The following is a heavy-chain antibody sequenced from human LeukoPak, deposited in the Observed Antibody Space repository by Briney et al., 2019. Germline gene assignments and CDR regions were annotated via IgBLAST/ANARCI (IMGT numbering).Heavy chain of an antibody. CDR1: GFTFSNHA. CDR2: LTGSGGST. V-gene: IGHV3-23*01. Sequence: GGSLRLSCTASGFTFSNHAMSWVRQAPGKGLEWVSSLTGSGGSTYYADSVKGRFTISRDNSQNTLYLQMNSLRAEGTAKYYCAKVASLCTSTSCVRGGFDYWGQGTLVTVSS. CDR3: AKVASLCTSTSCVRGGFDY. D-gene: IGHD2-2*01. J-gene: IGHJ4*02.